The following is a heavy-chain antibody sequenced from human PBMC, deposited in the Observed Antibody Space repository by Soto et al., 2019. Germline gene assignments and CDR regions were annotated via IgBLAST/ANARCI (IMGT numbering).Heavy chain of an antibody. CDR1: SGSISNFY. CDR3: GRHKYSGFGFLDY. Sequence: SETLSLTCTVSSGSISNFYWGWIRQPPGKGLEWIGYIYYSGSTNYNPSLKSRVTISVDTSKNQFSLNLSSVTAADTAVYYCGRHKYSGFGFLDYWGQGILVTVSS. CDR2: IYYSGST. D-gene: IGHD5-12*01. V-gene: IGHV4-59*08. J-gene: IGHJ4*02.